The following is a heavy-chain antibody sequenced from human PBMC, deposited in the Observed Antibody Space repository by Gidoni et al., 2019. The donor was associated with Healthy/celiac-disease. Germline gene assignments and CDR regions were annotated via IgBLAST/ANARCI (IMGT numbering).Heavy chain of an antibody. J-gene: IGHJ4*02. CDR3: ARDDRYSSSSGPYDY. V-gene: IGHV1-69*01. Sequence: QVQLVQSGAEVKKPGSSVKVSCKACGGTFSSYAISWLRQAPGQGLEWMGGIIPIFGTANYAQKVQGRVTITADESTSTAYMELSSLRSEDTAVYYCARDDRYSSSSGPYDYWGQGTLVTVSS. CDR2: IIPIFGTA. CDR1: GGTFSSYA. D-gene: IGHD6-6*01.